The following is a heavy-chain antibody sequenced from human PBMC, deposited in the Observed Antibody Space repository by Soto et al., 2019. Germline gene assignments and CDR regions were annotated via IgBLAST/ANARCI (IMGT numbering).Heavy chain of an antibody. CDR3: ARDTETLGPRANDALDI. CDR1: GYTFTSYY. CDR2: INASSGST. Sequence: ASVKVSCKASGYTFTSYYMHWVRQAPGQGLEWMGIINASSGSTSYAQNFQGRVSMTRDTSASTVYMELTGLTSEDTAVYYCARDTETLGPRANDALDIWGQGTMVTVSS. J-gene: IGHJ3*02. D-gene: IGHD3-3*02. V-gene: IGHV1-46*01.